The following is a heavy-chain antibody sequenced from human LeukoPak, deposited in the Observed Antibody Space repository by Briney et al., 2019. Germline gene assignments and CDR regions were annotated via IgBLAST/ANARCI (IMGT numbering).Heavy chain of an antibody. V-gene: IGHV4-4*07. CDR1: GGSISSYY. Sequence: SETLSLTCTVSGGSISSYYWSWIRQPAGKGLEWIGRIYTSGSTDYNPSLKSRVTMSVDTSKNQFSLKLSSVTAADTAVYYCARRHLDGYHPSGLFDYCGQGTMVTVSS. D-gene: IGHD2-15*01. J-gene: IGHJ4*02. CDR2: IYTSGST. CDR3: ARRHLDGYHPSGLFDY.